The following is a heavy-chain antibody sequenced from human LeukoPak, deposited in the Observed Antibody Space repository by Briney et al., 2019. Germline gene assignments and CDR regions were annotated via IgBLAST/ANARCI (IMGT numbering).Heavy chain of an antibody. D-gene: IGHD1-26*01. CDR3: ARLGVSTRGRYLAPPEY. J-gene: IGHJ4*02. CDR2: IYYSGGT. V-gene: IGHV4-59*08. CDR1: VGSISSYY. Sequence: PSETLSLTCTVSVGSISSYYWSWIRQPPGKGLEWIGYIYYSGGTNYNPSLKSRVTISVDTSKNQFSLKLSSVTAADTAVYYCARLGVSTRGRYLAPPEYWGQGTLVTVSS.